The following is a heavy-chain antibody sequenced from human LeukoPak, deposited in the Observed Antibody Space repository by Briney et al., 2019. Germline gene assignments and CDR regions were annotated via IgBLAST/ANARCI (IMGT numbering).Heavy chain of an antibody. Sequence: SETLSLTCTVSGGSISSYYWSWIRQPPGKGLEWIGYIYYSGSTNYNPSLKSRVAISVDTSKNQFSLKLSSVTAADTAVYYCAKGRGSSSSQIDYWGQGTLVTVSS. V-gene: IGHV4-59*01. J-gene: IGHJ4*02. CDR2: IYYSGST. CDR3: AKGRGSSSSQIDY. CDR1: GGSISSYY. D-gene: IGHD6-6*01.